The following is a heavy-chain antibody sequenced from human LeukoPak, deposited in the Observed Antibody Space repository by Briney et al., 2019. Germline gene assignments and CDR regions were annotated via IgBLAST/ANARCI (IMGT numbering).Heavy chain of an antibody. J-gene: IGHJ4*02. CDR3: ASHSGWSDY. CDR2: IYYSGST. V-gene: IGHV4-59*01. D-gene: IGHD6-19*01. CDR1: GGSISSYY. Sequence: SETLSLTCTVSGGSISSYYWSWIRQPPGKGLEWIGYIYYSGSTNYNPSLKSRVTISVDTSKNQFSLKLSSVTAAGTAVYYCASHSGWSDYWGQGTLVTVSS.